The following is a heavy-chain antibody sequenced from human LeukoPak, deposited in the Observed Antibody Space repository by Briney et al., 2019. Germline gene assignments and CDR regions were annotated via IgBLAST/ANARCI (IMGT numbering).Heavy chain of an antibody. V-gene: IGHV3-23*01. J-gene: IGHJ2*01. CDR2: ISGSGGPT. CDR3: ARDAVAFAIIWYFDL. CDR1: GFTFNNYA. D-gene: IGHD2-21*01. Sequence: GGSLRLSCAASGFTFNNYAMGRVRQAQGKGLEWVSSISGSGGPTYYADSVKGRFTISRDNSKSTLYLQMNSLRVEDTAVYYCARDAVAFAIIWYFDLWGRGTPVSVSS.